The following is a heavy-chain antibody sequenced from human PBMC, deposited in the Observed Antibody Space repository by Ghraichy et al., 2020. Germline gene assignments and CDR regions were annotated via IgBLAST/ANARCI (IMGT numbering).Heavy chain of an antibody. CDR2: IYSGGST. Sequence: WGSLRLSCAASGFTVSSNYMSWVRQAPGKGLEWGSVIYSGGSTYYADSVKGRFTISRDNSKNTLYLQMNSLRAEDTAVYYCARDKGDFWSGYDAFDIWGQGTMVTVSS. J-gene: IGHJ3*02. D-gene: IGHD3-3*01. CDR3: ARDKGDFWSGYDAFDI. V-gene: IGHV3-53*01. CDR1: GFTVSSNY.